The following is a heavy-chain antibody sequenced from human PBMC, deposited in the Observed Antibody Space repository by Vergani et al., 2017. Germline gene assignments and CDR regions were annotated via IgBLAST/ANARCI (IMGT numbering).Heavy chain of an antibody. CDR1: GFSLSTSGMR. Sequence: QVTLKESGPALVKPTQTLTLTCTFSGFSLSTSGMRVSWIRQPPGKALEWLARIDWDDDKFYSTSLKTRLTISKDTSKNQLVLTMTNMDPVDTATYYCARGRYYYGSGSLDAFDIWGQGTMVTVSS. V-gene: IGHV2-70*04. CDR3: ARGRYYYGSGSLDAFDI. CDR2: IDWDDDK. D-gene: IGHD3-10*01. J-gene: IGHJ3*02.